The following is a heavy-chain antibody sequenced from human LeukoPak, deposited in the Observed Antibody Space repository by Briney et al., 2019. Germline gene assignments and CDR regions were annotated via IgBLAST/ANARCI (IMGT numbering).Heavy chain of an antibody. CDR3: ARLRADHFDY. V-gene: IGHV1-2*02. CDR2: INPTSGGT. Sequence: ASVRVSCKGSGYTFTGFYIHWVRQAPGQGLEWMGWINPTSGGTNYAQRFQGRVTMTRDTSISTAYMELSRLRSDDTAVYYCARLRADHFDYWGQGTLVTVSS. D-gene: IGHD5-12*01. J-gene: IGHJ4*02. CDR1: GYTFTGFY.